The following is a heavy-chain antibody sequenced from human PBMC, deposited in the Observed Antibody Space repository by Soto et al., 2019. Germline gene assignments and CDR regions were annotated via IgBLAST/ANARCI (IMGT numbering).Heavy chain of an antibody. CDR2: ISFDGTKK. CDR3: ARSPSRQQLVDWGENWFDP. D-gene: IGHD6-13*01. CDR1: GFSFSSFA. V-gene: IGHV3-30-3*01. J-gene: IGHJ5*02. Sequence: GGSLRLSCAASGFSFSSFAMHWVRQAPGKGLEWVAVISFDGTKKYYADSVKGRFTISRDNSKNTLYLQMNSLRAEDTAVYYCARSPSRQQLVDWGENWFDPWGQGTLVTVSS.